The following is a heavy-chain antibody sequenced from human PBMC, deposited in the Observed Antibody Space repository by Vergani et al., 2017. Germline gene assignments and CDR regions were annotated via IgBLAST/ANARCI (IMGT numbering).Heavy chain of an antibody. CDR2: IWYDGSNK. V-gene: IGHV3-33*01. Sequence: QVQLVESGEALVQPGSSLDLPCQGSGFTFSTIGWNWFGQAPGKGLEWVAVIWYDGSNKYYADSVKGRFTIPRDNSKNTLYLQMNSLRAEDTAVYYCASADDSGSDYWGQGTLVTVSS. CDR1: GFTFSTIG. CDR3: ASADDSGSDY. D-gene: IGHD2-2*01. J-gene: IGHJ4*02.